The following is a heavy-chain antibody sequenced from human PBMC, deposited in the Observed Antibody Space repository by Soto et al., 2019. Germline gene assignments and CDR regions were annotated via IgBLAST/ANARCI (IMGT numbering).Heavy chain of an antibody. CDR1: GSIFSNAW. Sequence: GGSLRLSCAASGSIFSNAWINWVRQAPGKGLEWVGRVKSKNDGGTTDFAAPVKGRFAISRDDSKNMVYLEMNSLQTEDTAIYYCTTDSYITSIIVRFDYWGHGPLVTVSS. J-gene: IGHJ4*01. V-gene: IGHV3-15*07. CDR2: VKSKNDGGTT. CDR3: TTDSYITSIIVRFDY. D-gene: IGHD3-22*01.